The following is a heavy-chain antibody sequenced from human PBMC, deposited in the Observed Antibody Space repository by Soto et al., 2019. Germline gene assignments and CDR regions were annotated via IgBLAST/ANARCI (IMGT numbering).Heavy chain of an antibody. CDR1: GYTFTCYY. D-gene: IGHD4-17*01. CDR2: INPNSGGT. CDR3: ARAMTTVTPSRYFYYAMDV. V-gene: IGHV1-2*02. J-gene: IGHJ6*02. Sequence: XSVKVSCKASGYTFTCYYMQWVRQAPGQGLEWMAWINPNSGGTNYAQKFQGRVSMTRDTSISTAYMELSRLTSDDTAVYYYARAMTTVTPSRYFYYAMDVWGQGTTVTVSS.